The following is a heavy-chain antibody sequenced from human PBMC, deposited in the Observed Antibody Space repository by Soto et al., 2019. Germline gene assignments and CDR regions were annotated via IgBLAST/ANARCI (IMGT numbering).Heavy chain of an antibody. CDR2: ISGSGGST. D-gene: IGHD3-16*02. CDR3: AKDIMITFGGVIAYYGMDV. J-gene: IGHJ6*02. V-gene: IGHV3-23*01. CDR1: GFTFSSYA. Sequence: PGGSLRLSCAASGFTFSSYAMSWVRQAPGKGLEWVSAISGSGGSTYYADSVKGRFTISRDNSKNTLYLQMNSLRAEDTAVYYCAKDIMITFGGVIAYYGMDVWGQGTTVTVSS.